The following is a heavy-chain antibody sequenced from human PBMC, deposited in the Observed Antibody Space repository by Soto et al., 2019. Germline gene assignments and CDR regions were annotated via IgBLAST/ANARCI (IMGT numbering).Heavy chain of an antibody. Sequence: SETLSLTCAVYGGSFSVYYWSWIRQPPGKGLEWIGEINHSGSTNYNPSLKSRVTISVDTSKNQFSLKLSSVTAADTAVYYCARGRYYDFWSGYSTGKKLYYYYYYMAVWGKGTTVTVS. J-gene: IGHJ6*03. CDR2: INHSGST. V-gene: IGHV4-34*01. CDR1: GGSFSVYY. CDR3: ARGRYYDFWSGYSTGKKLYYYYYYMAV. D-gene: IGHD3-3*01.